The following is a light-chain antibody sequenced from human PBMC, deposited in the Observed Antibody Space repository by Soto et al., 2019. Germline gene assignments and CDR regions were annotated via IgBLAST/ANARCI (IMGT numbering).Light chain of an antibody. CDR3: MQALQTPPT. CDR1: QSLLQINGFNY. Sequence: DSVMTQSPLSLPVTPGEPASISCRSSQSLLQINGFNYLDWYLQKPGQCPQLLIYLGSNRASGVPDRFSGSGSGTHFTLKISRVEAEDVGVYYCMQALQTPPTFGQGTKVEIK. V-gene: IGKV2-28*01. CDR2: LGS. J-gene: IGKJ1*01.